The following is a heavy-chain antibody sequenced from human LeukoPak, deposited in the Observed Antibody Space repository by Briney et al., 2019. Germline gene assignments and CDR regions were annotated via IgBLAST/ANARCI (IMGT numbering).Heavy chain of an antibody. CDR2: IGSKASSYAT. CDR1: GFTFSGSA. CDR3: TRDSSGYNFDY. J-gene: IGHJ4*02. Sequence: GGSLRLSCTASGFTFSGSAMHWVRQASGKGLEWVGRIGSKASSYATAYAASVKGTLTISRDDSKNTAYLQMNSLKTEDTAVYYCTRDSSGYNFDYWGQGTVVTVSS. V-gene: IGHV3-73*01. D-gene: IGHD3-22*01.